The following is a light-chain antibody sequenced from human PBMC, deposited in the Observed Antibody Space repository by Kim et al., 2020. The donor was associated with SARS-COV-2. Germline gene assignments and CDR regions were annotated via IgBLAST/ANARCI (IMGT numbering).Light chain of an antibody. J-gene: IGLJ3*02. CDR3: QAWDNSTV. CDR1: RLGDKY. Sequence: SYELTQPPSVSVSPGQTASITCSGDRLGDKYTYWYQQKPGQSPVLVIYQDTRRPSGIPERFSSSNSGNTATLTISETQAIDEADYYCQAWDNSTVFGGGT. CDR2: QDT. V-gene: IGLV3-1*01.